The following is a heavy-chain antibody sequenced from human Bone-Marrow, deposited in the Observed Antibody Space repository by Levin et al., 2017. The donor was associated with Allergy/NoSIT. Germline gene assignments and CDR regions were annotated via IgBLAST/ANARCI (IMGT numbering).Heavy chain of an antibody. CDR3: ARDSEYSSPPLYYYYYDGMDV. J-gene: IGHJ6*02. Sequence: SGGSLRLSCAASGFTFSSYWMSWVRQAPGKGLEWVANIKQDGSEKYYVDSVKGRFTISRDNAKNSLYLQMNSLRAEDTAVYYCARDSEYSSPPLYYYYYDGMDVWGQGTTVTVSS. V-gene: IGHV3-7*01. CDR2: IKQDGSEK. CDR1: GFTFSSYW. D-gene: IGHD6-6*01.